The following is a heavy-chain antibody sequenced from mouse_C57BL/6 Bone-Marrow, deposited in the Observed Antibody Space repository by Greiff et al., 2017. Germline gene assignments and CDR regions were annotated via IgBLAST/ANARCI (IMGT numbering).Heavy chain of an antibody. CDR2: ISYDGSN. V-gene: IGHV3-6*01. CDR1: GYSITSGYY. CDR3: ARARFRPYYYAMDY. Sequence: EVQVVESGPGLVKPSQSLSLTCSVTGYSITSGYYWNWIRQFPGNKLEWMGYISYDGSNNYNPSLKNRISITRDTSKNQFFLKLNSVTTEDTATYYCARARFRPYYYAMDYWGQGTSVTVSS. J-gene: IGHJ4*01.